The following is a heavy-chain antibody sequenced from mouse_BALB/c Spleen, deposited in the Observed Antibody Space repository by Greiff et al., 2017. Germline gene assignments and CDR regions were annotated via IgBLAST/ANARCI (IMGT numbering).Heavy chain of an antibody. D-gene: IGHD4-1*01. CDR3: ARPNGGGTGDLDY. V-gene: IGHV5-17*02. J-gene: IGHJ2*01. CDR1: GFTFSSFG. CDR2: ISSGSSTI. Sequence: EVHLVESGGGLVQPGGSRKLSCAASGFTFSSFGMHWVRQAPEKGLEWVAYISSGSSTIYYADTVKGRFTISRDNPKNTLFLQMTSLRSEDTAMYYCARPNGGGTGDLDYWGQGTTLTVSS.